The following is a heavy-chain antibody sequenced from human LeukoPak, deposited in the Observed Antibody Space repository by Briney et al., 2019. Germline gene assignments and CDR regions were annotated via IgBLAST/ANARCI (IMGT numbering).Heavy chain of an antibody. CDR3: ARHGSSSSSVNWFDP. Sequence: GESLKISCKGSGYSYTSYWIGCVRQMRGKGLEWMGIIYPGDSDTRYSPSFQGQVTISADKSISTAYLQWSSLKASDTAMYYCARHGSSSSSVNWFDPWGQGTLVTVSS. D-gene: IGHD6-6*01. CDR2: IYPGDSDT. V-gene: IGHV5-51*01. CDR1: GYSYTSYW. J-gene: IGHJ5*02.